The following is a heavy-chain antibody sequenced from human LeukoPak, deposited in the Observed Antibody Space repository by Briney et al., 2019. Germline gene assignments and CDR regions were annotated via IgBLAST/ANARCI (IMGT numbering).Heavy chain of an antibody. CDR3: ARDRGYCSGGSCYSVLDY. V-gene: IGHV3-7*01. CDR1: GFTFSSYW. Sequence: GGSLRLSCAASGFTFSSYWMSWVRQAPGKGLEWVANIKQDGSEKYYVDSVKGRFTISRDNAKNSLYLQINSLRAEDTAVYYCARDRGYCSGGSCYSVLDYWGQGTLVTVSS. CDR2: IKQDGSEK. J-gene: IGHJ4*02. D-gene: IGHD2-15*01.